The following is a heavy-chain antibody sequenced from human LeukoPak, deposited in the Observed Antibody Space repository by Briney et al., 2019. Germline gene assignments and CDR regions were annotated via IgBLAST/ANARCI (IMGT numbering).Heavy chain of an antibody. J-gene: IGHJ4*02. CDR3: ARLGEGYCSSTSCIPPFVY. Sequence: ASVKVSCKASGYSFTSYYMHWVRQAPGQGLEWMGIINPSGGSTSYAQKFQGRVTMTRDTSTSTVYMELSSLRSEDTAVYYCARLGEGYCSSTSCIPPFVYWGQGTLVTVSS. CDR2: INPSGGST. V-gene: IGHV1-46*03. D-gene: IGHD2-2*01. CDR1: GYSFTSYY.